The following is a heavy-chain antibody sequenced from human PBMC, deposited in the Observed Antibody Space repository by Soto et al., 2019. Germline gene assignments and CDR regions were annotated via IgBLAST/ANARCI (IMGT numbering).Heavy chain of an antibody. V-gene: IGHV1-3*01. CDR3: ARGASMVRGVILDAFDI. D-gene: IGHD3-10*01. CDR2: INADNGNT. Sequence: ASVKVSCKASGYTFTSYTMHWVRQAPGQRLEWMGWINADNGNTKYSQKFQGRATITRDTSASTAYMELSSLRSEDTAVYYCARGASMVRGVILDAFDIWGQGTMVTVSS. J-gene: IGHJ3*02. CDR1: GYTFTSYT.